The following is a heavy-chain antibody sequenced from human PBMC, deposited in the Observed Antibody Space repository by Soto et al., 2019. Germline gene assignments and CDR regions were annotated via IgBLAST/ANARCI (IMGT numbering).Heavy chain of an antibody. CDR3: AKRSSSSTFDY. J-gene: IGHJ4*02. V-gene: IGHV3-23*01. CDR1: GFTFSSYA. D-gene: IGHD6-6*01. CDR2: ISGSDDST. Sequence: EVQLLESGGGLVQPGESLRLSCAASGFTFSSYAMSWVRQAPGKGLEWVSVISGSDDSTYYADSVKGRFTISRDNSKNTLCLRINSLRAEDTAVYYCAKRSSSSTFDYWGQGTLVTVSS.